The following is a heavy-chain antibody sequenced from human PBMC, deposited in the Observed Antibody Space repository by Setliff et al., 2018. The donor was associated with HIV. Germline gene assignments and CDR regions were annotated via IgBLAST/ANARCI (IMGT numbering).Heavy chain of an antibody. CDR1: GFTFSSYS. Sequence: GESLKISCAASGFTFSSYSLNWVRQAPGKGREWVSYISSSSSTVFYAVTVKGLFTISRDDAKNSLFLQMNSLRAEDTAVYYCARDWLADGYSTKFAFDIWGQGTMVTVS. V-gene: IGHV3-48*01. CDR2: ISSSSSTV. J-gene: IGHJ3*02. CDR3: ARDWLADGYSTKFAFDI. D-gene: IGHD5-18*01.